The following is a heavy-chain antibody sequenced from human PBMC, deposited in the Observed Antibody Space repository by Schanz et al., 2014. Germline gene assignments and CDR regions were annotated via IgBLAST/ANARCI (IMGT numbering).Heavy chain of an antibody. CDR3: ARDLYGDYEENYFDY. D-gene: IGHD4-17*01. Sequence: EVQLVESGGGLVKPGGSLRLSCAASGFSFSTYSMNWVRQAPGKGLEWVASITTTSSYKYYADSVEGRFTISRDNAKNSLYLQLNSLRAEDTAVYYCARDLYGDYEENYFDYWGQGTLVTVSS. CDR2: ITTTSSYK. J-gene: IGHJ4*02. V-gene: IGHV3-21*01. CDR1: GFSFSTYS.